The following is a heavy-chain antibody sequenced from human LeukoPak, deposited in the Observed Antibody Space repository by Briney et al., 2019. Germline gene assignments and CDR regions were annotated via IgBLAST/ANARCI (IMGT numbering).Heavy chain of an antibody. CDR3: AIGIQLPN. Sequence: PGGSLRLSCAASGVTFTNYYMTWVRQAPGQGLECVAHIKQDGSVTDYVDSVKGRFTISRDNVENLLFLQMNSLRVEDTAIYYCAIGIQLPNWGQGTLVTVSS. J-gene: IGHJ1*01. CDR1: GVTFTNYY. CDR2: IKQDGSVT. D-gene: IGHD5-24*01. V-gene: IGHV3-7*01.